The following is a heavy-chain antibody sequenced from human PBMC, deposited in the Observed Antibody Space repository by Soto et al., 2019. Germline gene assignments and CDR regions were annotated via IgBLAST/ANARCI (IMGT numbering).Heavy chain of an antibody. CDR1: GFTFTSSA. D-gene: IGHD3-3*01. CDR3: AADRDYDFWSGLIRDPPRNLDY. CDR2: IVVGSGDT. V-gene: IGHV1-58*01. J-gene: IGHJ4*02. Sequence: GASVKVSCKASGFTFTSSAVQWVRQARGQRLEWIGWIVVGSGDTNYPQKFQERVTITRDMSTSTAYMELSSLRSEDTAVYYCAADRDYDFWSGLIRDPPRNLDYWGQGTLVTVSS.